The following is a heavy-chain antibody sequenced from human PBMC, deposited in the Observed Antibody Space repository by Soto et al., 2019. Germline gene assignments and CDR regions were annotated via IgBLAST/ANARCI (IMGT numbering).Heavy chain of an antibody. CDR2: IWYDGSNK. Sequence: GGSLRLSCAASGFTFSSYGMHWVRQAPGKGLEWVAVIWYDGSNKYYADSVKGRFTISRDNSKDRLYLQMNSLRAEETAVYYCARPPVMMGYYFDYWGQGTLVTVSS. V-gene: IGHV3-33*01. CDR1: GFTFSSYG. J-gene: IGHJ4*02. D-gene: IGHD3-16*01. CDR3: ARPPVMMGYYFDY.